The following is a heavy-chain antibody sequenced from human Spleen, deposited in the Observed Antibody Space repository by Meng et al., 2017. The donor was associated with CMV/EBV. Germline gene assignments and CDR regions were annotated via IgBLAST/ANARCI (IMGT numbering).Heavy chain of an antibody. Sequence: SGYIFTKYGVKWRRQATGQGPEWMGWISAYNGDTMYAPKVQGRVTMTTDTSTSTAYMELRGLRSDDTAVYYCARDAGTIAVSGIGDYWGQGTLVTVSS. D-gene: IGHD6-19*01. CDR3: ARDAGTIAVSGIGDY. J-gene: IGHJ4*02. V-gene: IGHV1-18*01. CDR1: GYIFTKYG. CDR2: ISAYNGDT.